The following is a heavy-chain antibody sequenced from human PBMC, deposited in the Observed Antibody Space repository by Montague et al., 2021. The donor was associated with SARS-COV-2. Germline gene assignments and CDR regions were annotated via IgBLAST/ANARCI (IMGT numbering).Heavy chain of an antibody. V-gene: IGHV3-7*05. Sequence: SLRLSCAASGFTFDNYWMAWVRQVPEKGLEWVASVNQDASEKYYVDSVKGLFTISRDNAKNSLSLQMSSLRVEDTAMYYCARDPAFAAFDLWGRGSLVIVSS. CDR2: VNQDASEK. CDR3: ARDPAFAAFDL. J-gene: IGHJ2*01. CDR1: GFTFDNYW. D-gene: IGHD6-25*01.